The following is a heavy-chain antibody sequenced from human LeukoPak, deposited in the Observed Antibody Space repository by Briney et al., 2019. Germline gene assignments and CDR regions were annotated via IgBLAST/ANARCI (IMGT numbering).Heavy chain of an antibody. D-gene: IGHD4-11*01. CDR2: IYYSGST. J-gene: IGHJ4*02. CDR3: ARGPYRNSFDY. V-gene: IGHV4-31*03. Sequence: SETLSLTCTVSGASISIGFYYWSWTRPHPGKGVEWIGYIYYSGSTYYNPSLKSRVTMSVDTSKNQFSLKLSSVTAADTAVYYCARGPYRNSFDYWGQGTLVTVSS. CDR1: GASISIGFYY.